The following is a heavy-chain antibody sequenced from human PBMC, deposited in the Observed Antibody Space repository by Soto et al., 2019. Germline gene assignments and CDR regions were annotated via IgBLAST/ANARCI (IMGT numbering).Heavy chain of an antibody. Sequence: GSLRLSCAASVFTFSDYYMSWVRQAPGRGLEWISYSSNSGTFARYATPVKGRFSISRDNANNSLYLEMNSLRVEDTAVYYCARSGDNFNVLDYWGQGTPVTVSS. CDR3: ARSGDNFNVLDY. V-gene: IGHV3-11*06. J-gene: IGHJ4*02. CDR2: SSNSGTFA. CDR1: VFTFSDYY. D-gene: IGHD1-1*01.